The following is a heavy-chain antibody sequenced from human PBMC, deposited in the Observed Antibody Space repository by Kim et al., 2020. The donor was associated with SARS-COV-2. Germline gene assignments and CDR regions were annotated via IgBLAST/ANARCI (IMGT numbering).Heavy chain of an antibody. CDR1: GFSFSSYG. J-gene: IGHJ5*02. CDR2: ISYDGSNK. CDR3: AKDRALSTNWFDP. D-gene: IGHD2-2*01. V-gene: IGHV3-30*18. Sequence: GRSLRLSCAASGFSFSSYGMHWVRQAPGKGLEWVAVISYDGSNKYYADSVKGRFTISRDNSKNTLYLQMNSLRAEDTAVHYCAKDRALSTNWFDPWGQGTLVTVSS.